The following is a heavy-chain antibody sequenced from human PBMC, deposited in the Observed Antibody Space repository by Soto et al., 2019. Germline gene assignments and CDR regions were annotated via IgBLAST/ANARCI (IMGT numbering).Heavy chain of an antibody. D-gene: IGHD3-16*01. CDR1: GFPFSNYW. Sequence: GGSLRLSCAASGFPFSNYWMHWVRQAPGKGLVWISRINSDGSSTSYADSVKGRFTISRDNAKNTLYLQMNSLRAEDTAVYYCARLGEFDVFDIWGQGTMVTVSS. CDR2: INSDGSST. V-gene: IGHV3-74*01. J-gene: IGHJ3*02. CDR3: ARLGEFDVFDI.